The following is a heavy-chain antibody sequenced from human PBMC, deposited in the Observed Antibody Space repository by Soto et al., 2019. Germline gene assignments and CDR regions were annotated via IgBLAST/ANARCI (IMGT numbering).Heavy chain of an antibody. CDR2: VKQDGSEI. V-gene: IGHV3-7*05. CDR1: GFTFSNHW. Sequence: PGGSLRLSCAASGFTFSNHWMTWVRQAPGKGLEWVASVKQDGSEIYYGDSVKGRFTISRDNAKNSLFLQLNSLRAEDTAMYYCARDPGISSGWYYFDDRGQGTPVTVSS. CDR3: ARDPGISSGWYYFDD. D-gene: IGHD6-19*01. J-gene: IGHJ4*02.